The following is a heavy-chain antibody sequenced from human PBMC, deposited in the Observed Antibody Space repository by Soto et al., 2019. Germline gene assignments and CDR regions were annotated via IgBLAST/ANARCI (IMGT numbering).Heavy chain of an antibody. J-gene: IGHJ5*01. Sequence: PSETLSLTCTVSGGSISSYDWCWIRQPPGKGLEGIGCIFYSGSTNYNPSLKSRVTISVDKSKNQFSLKLISVTAADTAVYYCTRRYNSSLDSWGQGTPVTVSS. V-gene: IGHV4-59*08. CDR2: IFYSGST. D-gene: IGHD6-13*01. CDR3: TRRYNSSLDS. CDR1: GGSISSYD.